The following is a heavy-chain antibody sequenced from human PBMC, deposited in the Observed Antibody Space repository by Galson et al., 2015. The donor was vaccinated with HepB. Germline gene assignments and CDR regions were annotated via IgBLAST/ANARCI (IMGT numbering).Heavy chain of an antibody. CDR3: AKVTGIGVRPHYYYGMDV. Sequence: SETLSLTCTVSGGSISSISYSWGWVRQPPGKGLEWIGTIYYSGDTYYNPSLKSRVTISIDTSKNRFSLRLTSVSAADTAVYFCAKVTGIGVRPHYYYGMDVWGQGTTVTVSS. D-gene: IGHD6-6*01. V-gene: IGHV4-39*02. CDR1: GGSISSISYS. J-gene: IGHJ6*02. CDR2: IYYSGDT.